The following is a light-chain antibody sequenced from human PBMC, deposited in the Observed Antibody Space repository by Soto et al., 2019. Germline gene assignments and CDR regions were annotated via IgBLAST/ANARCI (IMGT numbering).Light chain of an antibody. J-gene: IGLJ1*01. CDR1: SFKN. V-gene: IGLV2-14*03. CDR2: DVS. CDR3: SSYSFTTSLYV. Sequence: HSVLTQPSSVSVSPVQSITISCTGTSFKNVSWYQQHPGQAPKLLIYDVSYRPSGISHRFSGSESAYTASLTISGLQAEDEADYYCSSYSFTTSLYVFGTGTKVTVL.